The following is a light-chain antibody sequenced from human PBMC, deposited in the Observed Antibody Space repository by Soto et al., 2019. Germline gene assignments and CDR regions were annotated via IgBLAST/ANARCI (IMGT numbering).Light chain of an antibody. CDR1: QSISDW. CDR3: QYYDSYSWT. V-gene: IGKV1-5*03. CDR2: KAS. J-gene: IGKJ1*01. Sequence: DIQMTQSPSTLSASVGDRVTITCRASQSISDWLAWYQQKPGKAPKFLIYKASNLESGVPSRFSGSGSGTEFTLTISSLQPDDFATYYCQYYDSYSWTFGQGTQVEIK.